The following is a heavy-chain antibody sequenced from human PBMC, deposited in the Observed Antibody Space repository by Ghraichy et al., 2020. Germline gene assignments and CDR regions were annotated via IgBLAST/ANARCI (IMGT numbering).Heavy chain of an antibody. CDR1: GYSFSSYG. V-gene: IGHV1-18*04. CDR2: INGHSGYT. D-gene: IGHD5-24*01. Sequence: ASVKVSCKASGYSFSSYGISWVRQAPGEGLEWMGWINGHSGYTTYAQKVQGRVTVTRDTSTSTVYMELRSLRSDDTAVYYCAREWLIQGNMDVWGQGTMVTVSS. CDR3: AREWLIQGNMDV. J-gene: IGHJ3*01.